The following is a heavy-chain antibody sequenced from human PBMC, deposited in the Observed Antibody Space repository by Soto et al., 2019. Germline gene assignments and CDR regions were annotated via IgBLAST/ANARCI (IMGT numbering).Heavy chain of an antibody. CDR1: GFTLSTYT. Sequence: QVDLVESGGGVVQPGRSLRLSCAASGFTLSTYTIHWVRQAPGKGLQWVALVSGDGRTQRYADSVKGPFTISRDNSKNTVFLQRNSLTPDDTAVYYCARESLGDYETGHYYYGLDVWGQGTTVIVSS. V-gene: IGHV3-30*01. CDR3: ARESLGDYETGHYYYGLDV. CDR2: VSGDGRTQ. J-gene: IGHJ6*02. D-gene: IGHD4-17*01.